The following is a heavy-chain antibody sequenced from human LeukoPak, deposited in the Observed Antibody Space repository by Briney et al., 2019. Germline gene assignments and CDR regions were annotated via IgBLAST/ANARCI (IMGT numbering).Heavy chain of an antibody. V-gene: IGHV4-38-2*02. J-gene: IGHJ4*02. CDR1: GYSISSGYY. CDR2: IYHSGST. D-gene: IGHD2-2*01. CDR3: ARERVPAAIDY. Sequence: SETLSLTCTVSGYSISSGYYWGWIRRPPGKGLEWIGSIYHSGSTYYNPSLKSRLPISVDTSKNQFSLKLSSVTAADTAVYYCARERVPAAIDYWGQGTLVTVSS.